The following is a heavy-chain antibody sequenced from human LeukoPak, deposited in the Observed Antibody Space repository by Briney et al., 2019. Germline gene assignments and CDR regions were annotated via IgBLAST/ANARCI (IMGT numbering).Heavy chain of an antibody. D-gene: IGHD3-16*01. CDR2: ISSSGSTI. CDR1: GFTFNSYE. J-gene: IGHJ6*04. CDR3: ARGGIMREVDV. V-gene: IGHV3-48*03. Sequence: PGGSLRLSCAASGFTFNSYEMNWVRQAPGKGLEWVSYISSSGSTIYYADSVKGRFTISRDNAKNSLYLQMNSLRAEDTAVYYCARGGIMREVDVWGKGTTVTISS.